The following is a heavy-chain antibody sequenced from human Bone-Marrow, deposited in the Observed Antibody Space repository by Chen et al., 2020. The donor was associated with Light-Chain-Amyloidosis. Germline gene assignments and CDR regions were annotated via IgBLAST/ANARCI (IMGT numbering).Heavy chain of an antibody. CDR3: ARSGWELRHDY. CDR2: IYSGGST. CDR1: GFAFSSYA. Sequence: EVQLVESGGGLLQRGGSLRLSCAASGFAFSSYAMSWVRQAPGKGLEWVSVIYSGGSTYYADSVKGRFTISRDNSKNTLYLQMNSLRAEDTAVYYCARSGWELRHDYWGQGTLVTVSS. V-gene: IGHV3-53*01. J-gene: IGHJ4*02. D-gene: IGHD1-26*01.